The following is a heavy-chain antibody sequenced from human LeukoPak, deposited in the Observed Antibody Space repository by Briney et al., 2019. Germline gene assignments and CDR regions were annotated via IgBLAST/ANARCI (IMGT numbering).Heavy chain of an antibody. J-gene: IGHJ4*02. CDR2: ISASNGNT. V-gene: IGHV1-18*01. CDR1: GYTFTSYG. D-gene: IGHD5-12*01. Sequence: ASVKVSCKASGYTFTSYGISWVRQAPGQGFEWMGWISASNGNTKYSEKFQGRLTLTTDTSTSTAYMELRSLRSDDTAVYYSAKDSGNDLGQLDYRGQGTLVTVSS. CDR3: AKDSGNDLGQLDY.